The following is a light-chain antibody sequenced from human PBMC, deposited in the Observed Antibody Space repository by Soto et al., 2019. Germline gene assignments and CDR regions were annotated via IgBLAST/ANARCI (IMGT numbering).Light chain of an antibody. CDR2: DAS. CDR1: QDINNF. J-gene: IGKJ5*01. CDR3: QQYDNLPPFT. Sequence: IHMTHSPSSLSASLGDIVAITFQASQDINNFLNWYQQKPGKAPKLLIYDASNLETGVPSRFSGSGSGTDFTFTISSLQPEDIATYYCQQYDNLPPFTFGQGTRLEI. V-gene: IGKV1-33*01.